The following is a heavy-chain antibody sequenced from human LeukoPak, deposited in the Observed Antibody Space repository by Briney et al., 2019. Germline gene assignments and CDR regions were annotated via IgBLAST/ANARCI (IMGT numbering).Heavy chain of an antibody. D-gene: IGHD5-12*01. Sequence: PSQTLSLTCTVSGGSISSGGYYWSWIRQHPGKGLEWIGYIYYSGSTYYNPSLKSRVTISVDTSNNQFSLKLSSVTAADTAVYYCARGGHSGYESDYWGQGTLVTVSS. CDR2: IYYSGST. V-gene: IGHV4-31*03. J-gene: IGHJ4*02. CDR3: ARGGHSGYESDY. CDR1: GGSISSGGYY.